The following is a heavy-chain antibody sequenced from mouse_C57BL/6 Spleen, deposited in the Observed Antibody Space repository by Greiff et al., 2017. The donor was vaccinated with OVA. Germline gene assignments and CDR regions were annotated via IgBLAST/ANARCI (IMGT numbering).Heavy chain of an antibody. CDR3: ASCVYYGSSYVGDY. CDR1: GYAFSSSW. D-gene: IGHD1-1*01. J-gene: IGHJ2*01. V-gene: IGHV1-82*01. Sequence: QVQLQQSGPELVKPGASVKISCKASGYAFSSSWMNWVKQRPGKGLEWIGRIYPGDGDTNYNGKFKGKATLTADKSSSTAYMQLSSLTSEDSAVYFCASCVYYGSSYVGDYWGQGTTLTVSS. CDR2: IYPGDGDT.